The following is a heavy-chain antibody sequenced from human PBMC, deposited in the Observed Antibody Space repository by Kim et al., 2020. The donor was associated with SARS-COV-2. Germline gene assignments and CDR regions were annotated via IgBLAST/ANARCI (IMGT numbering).Heavy chain of an antibody. CDR3: ASTGVGAVGWFDP. CDR1: GGAIRGYY. Sequence: SETLSLTCSVSGGAIRGYYWTWIRQPPGKRLEWIGYVYHTGNTNYNPSLRGRVTISLDTSKRQFSLTLTSVTAADTAVYYWASTGVGAVGWFDPWGQGTLVSVSS. D-gene: IGHD1-26*01. J-gene: IGHJ5*02. V-gene: IGHV4-59*01. CDR2: VYHTGNT.